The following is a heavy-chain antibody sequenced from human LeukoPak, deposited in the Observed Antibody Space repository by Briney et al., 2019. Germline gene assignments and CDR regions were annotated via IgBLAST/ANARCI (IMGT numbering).Heavy chain of an antibody. CDR2: ISGSGGST. CDR1: GFTFSSYA. D-gene: IGHD3-9*01. J-gene: IGHJ5*02. CDR3: AKFHIQTNVLRYFELMGNWFDP. V-gene: IGHV3-23*01. Sequence: GGSLRLSCAASGFTFSSYAMSWVRQAPGKGLEWVSAISGSGGSTYYADSVKGRFTISRDNSKNTLYLQMNSLRAEDTAVYYCAKFHIQTNVLRYFELMGNWFDPWGQGTLVTVSS.